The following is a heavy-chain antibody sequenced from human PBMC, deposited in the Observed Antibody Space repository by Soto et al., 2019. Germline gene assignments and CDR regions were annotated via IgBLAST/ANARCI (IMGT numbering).Heavy chain of an antibody. V-gene: IGHV3-33*01. CDR1: GFTFSSYG. CDR3: AREWDCSSTSCYLSYYYYYGMDV. D-gene: IGHD2-2*01. J-gene: IGHJ6*02. Sequence: PGGSLRLSCAASGFTFSSYGMHWVRQAPGKGLEWVAVIWYDGSNKYYADSVKGRFTISRDNSKNTLYLQMNSLRAEDTAVYYCAREWDCSSTSCYLSYYYYYGMDVWGQGTTVTV. CDR2: IWYDGSNK.